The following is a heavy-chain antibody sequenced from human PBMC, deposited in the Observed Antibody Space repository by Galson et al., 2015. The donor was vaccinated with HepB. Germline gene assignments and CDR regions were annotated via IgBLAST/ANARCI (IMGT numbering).Heavy chain of an antibody. CDR1: GYTFTSYD. D-gene: IGHD1-26*01. J-gene: IGHJ4*02. CDR2: LNSNSGNT. CDR3: ARGRYRGSYLFDY. V-gene: IGHV1-8*01. Sequence: QSGAEVKKPGASVKVSCKASGYTFTSYDINWVRQTTGQGLEWMGWLNSNSGNTGYAQKFQGRVTMTRNTSIRTAYMELSSLRSEDTAVYYGARGRYRGSYLFDYWGQGPRFTVSS.